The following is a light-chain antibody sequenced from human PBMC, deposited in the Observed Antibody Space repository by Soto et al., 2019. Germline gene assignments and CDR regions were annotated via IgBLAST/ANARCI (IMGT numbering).Light chain of an antibody. Sequence: IGLTQSPGTLSSSPGERATLSCRASQSVSSNYLAWYQQKPGQAPRLLIYGASSRATGIPDRLSGSGSGTDFTLTINRLEPEDFAVYYCQQYGDLPWTFGQGTKVDI. J-gene: IGKJ1*01. V-gene: IGKV3-20*01. CDR1: QSVSSNY. CDR3: QQYGDLPWT. CDR2: GAS.